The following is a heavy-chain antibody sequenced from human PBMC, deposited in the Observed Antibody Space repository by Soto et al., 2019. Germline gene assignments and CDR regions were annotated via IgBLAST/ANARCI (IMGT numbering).Heavy chain of an antibody. CDR1: GFTFSSYW. D-gene: IGHD1-26*01. J-gene: IGHJ4*02. V-gene: IGHV3-7*01. CDR3: ARGHSGTFDY. CDR2: IKXXXXXI. Sequence: GGSQRLSCEASGFTFSSYWMNWVRQAPGTGLEXVDXIKXXXXXIXXVDSVKGRFTISRDNAKNSLYLQMNSLRAEDTAVYYCARGHSGTFDYWGQGALVTASS.